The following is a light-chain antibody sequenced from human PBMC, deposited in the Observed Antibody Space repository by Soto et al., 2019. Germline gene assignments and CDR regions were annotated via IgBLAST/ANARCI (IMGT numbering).Light chain of an antibody. CDR1: QSVSSK. CDR3: QQYNNWPQT. CDR2: GAS. J-gene: IGKJ2*01. V-gene: IGKV3-15*01. Sequence: EIMMTQSPATLSVSPGERATLSCGASQSVSSKLAWFQQKPGQAPRLLIYGASTRATGLPARFSGTGSGAEFTLTISSLQSEDFAVYYCQQYNNWPQTFGQGTKV.